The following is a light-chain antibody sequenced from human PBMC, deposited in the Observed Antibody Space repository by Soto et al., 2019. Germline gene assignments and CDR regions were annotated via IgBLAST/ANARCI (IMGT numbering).Light chain of an antibody. CDR2: DAS. Sequence: EIVLTQSPATLSLSPGERANLSCRASQFIDRYLAWYRQIPGQAPRLLIYDASNRATGIPDRFSAGGSGTDGTLNISSLEPEDCAVDYCQQRSNLPPTFGQGTRLEIK. J-gene: IGKJ5*01. V-gene: IGKV3-11*01. CDR1: QFIDRY. CDR3: QQRSNLPPT.